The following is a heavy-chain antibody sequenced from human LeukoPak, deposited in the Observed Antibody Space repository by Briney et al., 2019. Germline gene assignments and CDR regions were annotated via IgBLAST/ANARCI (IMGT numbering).Heavy chain of an antibody. CDR1: GFTFGDYA. CDR3: TRGSRYCDSTSCPYYYMDV. V-gene: IGHV3-49*04. J-gene: IGHJ6*03. D-gene: IGHD2-2*01. Sequence: GRSLRLFCTASGFTFGDYAMSWVRQAPGKGLEWVGFIRSKVYGGTTEYAAPVKGRFTISRDDSKSIAYLQMNSLKTEDTAVYYCTRGSRYCDSTSCPYYYMDVWGKGTTVTVSS. CDR2: IRSKVYGGTT.